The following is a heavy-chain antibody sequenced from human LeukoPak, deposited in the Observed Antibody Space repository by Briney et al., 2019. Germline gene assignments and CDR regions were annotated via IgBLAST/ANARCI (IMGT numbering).Heavy chain of an antibody. V-gene: IGHV1-3*01. J-gene: IGHJ5*02. CDR1: GYTFTSYA. CDR2: INAGNGNT. Sequence: VASVKVSCKASGYTFTSYAMHWVRQAPGQRLEWMGWINAGNGNTKYSQKFQGRVTITRDTSASTAYMELSSLRSEDTAVYYCARGWFASGSYPWFDPWGQGTLVTVSS. D-gene: IGHD3-10*01. CDR3: ARGWFASGSYPWFDP.